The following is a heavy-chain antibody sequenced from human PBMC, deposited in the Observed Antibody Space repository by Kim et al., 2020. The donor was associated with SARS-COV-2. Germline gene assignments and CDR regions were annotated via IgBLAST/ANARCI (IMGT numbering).Heavy chain of an antibody. V-gene: IGHV3-7*01. CDR3: ARDPYSSSPGGWFDP. Sequence: DSGKGRFTISRDNAKNALYLQMKSLRAEDTAVYYCARDPYSSSPGGWFDPWGQGTLVTVSS. D-gene: IGHD6-6*01. J-gene: IGHJ5*02.